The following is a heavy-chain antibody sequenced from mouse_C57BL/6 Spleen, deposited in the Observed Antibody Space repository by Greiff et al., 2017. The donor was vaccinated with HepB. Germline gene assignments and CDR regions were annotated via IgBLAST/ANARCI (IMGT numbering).Heavy chain of an antibody. CDR2: IDPNSGGT. CDR3: ARFYYGSSYEAWFAY. CDR1: GYTFTSYW. V-gene: IGHV1-72*01. J-gene: IGHJ3*01. Sequence: VQLQQSGAELVKPGASVKLSCKASGYTFTSYWMHWVKQRPGRGLEWIGRIDPNSGGTKYNEKFKSKATLTVDKPSSTAYMQLSSLTSEDSAVYYWARFYYGSSYEAWFAYWGQGTLVTVSA. D-gene: IGHD1-1*01.